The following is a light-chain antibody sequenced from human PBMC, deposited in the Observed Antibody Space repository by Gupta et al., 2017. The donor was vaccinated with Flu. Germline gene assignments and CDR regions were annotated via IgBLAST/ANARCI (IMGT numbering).Light chain of an antibody. Sequence: DIQMTQSPSTLSASIGGRVTITCRASQSVFNYLSWYQQRPGKAPELLIYAASSLHAGDPSRVSGSGFGTDFTLTISNFQPEDFATYYCQQSYSTPNSFGQGTKLEI. J-gene: IGKJ2*03. CDR2: AAS. CDR3: QQSYSTPNS. V-gene: IGKV1-39*01. CDR1: QSVFNY.